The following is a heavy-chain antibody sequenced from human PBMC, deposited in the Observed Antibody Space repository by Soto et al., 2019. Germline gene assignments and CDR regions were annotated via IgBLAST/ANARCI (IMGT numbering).Heavy chain of an antibody. D-gene: IGHD6-13*01. Sequence: QVQLVQSGAEVKKPGASVKVSCKASRYTFTTYDINWVRQATGQGLEWMGWMNPNSGKTAYAQKFQGRVSMTRDTSISTAYMELTSLRSDDTAVYYCARRGVAAAGTGDYWGQGTLVTVSS. V-gene: IGHV1-8*01. J-gene: IGHJ4*02. CDR1: RYTFTTYD. CDR2: MNPNSGKT. CDR3: ARRGVAAAGTGDY.